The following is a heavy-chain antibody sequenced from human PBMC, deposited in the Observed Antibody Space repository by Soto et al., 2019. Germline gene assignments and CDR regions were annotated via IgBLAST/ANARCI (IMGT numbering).Heavy chain of an antibody. CDR2: ISAYNGNT. D-gene: IGHD3-10*01. V-gene: IGHV1-18*01. CDR1: GYTFTSYG. Sequence: GASVKLSCKASGYTFTSYGISWVRQAPGQGLEWMGWISAYNGNTNYAQKLQGRVTMTTDTSTSTAYMELRSLRSDDTAVYYCARDTTRGSGSYGWGNAFDIWGQGTMVTVSS. J-gene: IGHJ3*02. CDR3: ARDTTRGSGSYGWGNAFDI.